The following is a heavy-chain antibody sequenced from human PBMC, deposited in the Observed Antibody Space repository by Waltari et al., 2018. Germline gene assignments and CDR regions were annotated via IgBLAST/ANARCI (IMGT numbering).Heavy chain of an antibody. V-gene: IGHV3-30-3*01. CDR2: ISNDGSKN. CDR3: ARERQWGFLWFTELSD. D-gene: IGHD3-10*01. Sequence: PGRSLRLSCVASGFIFSSYAVYWVRQAPGKGLEWVAVISNDGSKNFYADSVKGRFTVSRDNPKDTVYLQMSSLRADDTALYYCARERQWGFLWFTELSDWGQGTLVTVSS. J-gene: IGHJ4*02. CDR1: GFIFSSYA.